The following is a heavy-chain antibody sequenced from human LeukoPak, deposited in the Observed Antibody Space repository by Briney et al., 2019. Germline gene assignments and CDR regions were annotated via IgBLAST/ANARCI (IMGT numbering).Heavy chain of an antibody. CDR2: IYYRRDT. CDR3: ARRQDNGDYQRAFDI. V-gene: IGHV4-39*01. D-gene: IGHD4-17*01. CDR1: GGSISSSNYY. Sequence: SETLSLACTVSGGSISSSNYYWGWIRQPPGKGLEWIGSIYYRRDTYYNPSLKSRVTVSVDTSKNQFSLKLNSVTAADTAIYYCARRQDNGDYQRAFDIWGQGTMVTVSS. J-gene: IGHJ3*02.